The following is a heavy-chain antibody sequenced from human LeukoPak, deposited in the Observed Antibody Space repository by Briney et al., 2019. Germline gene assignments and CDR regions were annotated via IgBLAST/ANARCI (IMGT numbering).Heavy chain of an antibody. CDR2: IIPIFGTA. CDR3: ARDRNSNYPYYYGMDV. D-gene: IGHD4-11*01. Sequence: SVKVSCKASGGTFSSYAISWVRQAPGQGLEWTGGIIPIFGTANYAQKFQGRVTITADESTSTAYMELSSLRSEDTAVYYCARDRNSNYPYYYGMDVWGQGTTVTVSS. J-gene: IGHJ6*02. CDR1: GGTFSSYA. V-gene: IGHV1-69*13.